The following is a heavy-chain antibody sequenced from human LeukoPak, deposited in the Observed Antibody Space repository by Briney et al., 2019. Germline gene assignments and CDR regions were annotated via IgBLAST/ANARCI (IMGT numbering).Heavy chain of an antibody. V-gene: IGHV1-18*01. D-gene: IGHD1-26*01. CDR3: ARDQSLVGATSFDY. CDR2: VSAYNGKT. J-gene: IGHJ4*02. Sequence: GPVKGSCQAPGFTLYRYGISWVGKAPGQGREWMGRVSAYNGKTNYAQKFQGRVTMTTDTSTSTAYMDLRSLRSDDTAVYYCARDQSLVGATSFDYWGQGTLVTVSS. CDR1: GFTLYRYG.